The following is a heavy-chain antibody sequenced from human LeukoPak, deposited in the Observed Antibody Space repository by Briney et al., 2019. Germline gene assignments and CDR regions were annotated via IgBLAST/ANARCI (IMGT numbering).Heavy chain of an antibody. CDR2: IIPIFGTA. Sequence: GASVKVSCKASGGTFSSYAISWVRQAPGQGLEWMGGIIPIFGTANYAQKFQGRVTITTDESTSTAYMELSSLRSEDTAVYYCASLTTVGIDYWGQGTLVTVSS. CDR3: ASLTTVGIDY. J-gene: IGHJ4*02. D-gene: IGHD4-23*01. V-gene: IGHV1-69*05. CDR1: GGTFSSYA.